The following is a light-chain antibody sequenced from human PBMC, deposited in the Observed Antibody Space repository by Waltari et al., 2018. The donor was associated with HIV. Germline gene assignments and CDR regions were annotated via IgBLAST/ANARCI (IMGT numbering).Light chain of an antibody. Sequence: QSALTQPRSVSGSLGLSVSISCTGTSSDVGYYNRFSWYQQHPGKAPKLIIYDVRGRPSGVADRFSASKSANTASLTISRLQADDEAEYYCCSYAGTYKVFGTGTQVTVL. J-gene: IGLJ1*01. CDR3: CSYAGTYKV. V-gene: IGLV2-11*01. CDR1: SSDVGYYNR. CDR2: DVR.